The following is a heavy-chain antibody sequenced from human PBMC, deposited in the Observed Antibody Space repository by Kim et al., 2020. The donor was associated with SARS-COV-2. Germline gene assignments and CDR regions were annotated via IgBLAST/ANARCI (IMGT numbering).Heavy chain of an antibody. Sequence: GGSLRLSCAASGFTFSSYAMSWVRQAPGKGLEWVSAISGSGGSTYYADSVKGRFTISRDNSKNTLYLQMNSLRAEDTAVYYCAKAPRGTQVHYYYYMDVWGKGTTVTVSS. D-gene: IGHD1-1*01. CDR2: ISGSGGST. J-gene: IGHJ6*03. CDR3: AKAPRGTQVHYYYYMDV. V-gene: IGHV3-23*01. CDR1: GFTFSSYA.